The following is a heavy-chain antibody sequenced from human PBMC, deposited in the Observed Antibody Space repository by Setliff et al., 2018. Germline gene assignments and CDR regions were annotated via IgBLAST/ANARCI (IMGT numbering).Heavy chain of an antibody. D-gene: IGHD6-19*01. J-gene: IGHJ4*02. Sequence: GGSLRLSCTASGFTFTNYAMSWVRQAPGKGLEWVSVILGSDGRTYYADSVKGRFTISRDNSKSTLYLQMSSLRAEDTAVYDCAKDYQSDSGWDFDYWGQGTLVTVSS. CDR3: AKDYQSDSGWDFDY. CDR1: GFTFTNYA. CDR2: ILGSDGRT. V-gene: IGHV3-23*01.